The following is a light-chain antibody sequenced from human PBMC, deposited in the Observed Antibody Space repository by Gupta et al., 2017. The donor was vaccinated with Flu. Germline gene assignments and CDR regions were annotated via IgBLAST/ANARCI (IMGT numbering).Light chain of an antibody. Sequence: QSVLTQPPSVSGAPGQRVTISFTGRSSNIGAGYDVHCYQNLPGAAPNLLIYVNSNRPSGVPDRFYCSTSGTSASSATTGLKAEDEGEYYCQSYDSSMSGYWIFGGGTKLTVL. V-gene: IGLV1-40*01. CDR1: SSNIGAGYD. CDR2: VNS. J-gene: IGLJ3*02. CDR3: QSYDSSMSGYWI.